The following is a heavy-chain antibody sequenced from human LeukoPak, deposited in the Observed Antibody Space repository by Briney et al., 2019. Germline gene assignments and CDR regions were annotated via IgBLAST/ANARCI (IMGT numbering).Heavy chain of an antibody. Sequence: ASVKVSCKSSGYTFSNYGVTWVRQAPGQGLEWMGWISIYNGNTKYAQKFQGRITMTTDTSTSTTYMELRRLRFDDTAMYYCARRDSLYHNAMDVWGQGTSVTVSS. CDR2: ISIYNGNT. J-gene: IGHJ6*02. CDR1: GYTFSNYG. V-gene: IGHV1-18*01. D-gene: IGHD3-16*02. CDR3: ARRDSLYHNAMDV.